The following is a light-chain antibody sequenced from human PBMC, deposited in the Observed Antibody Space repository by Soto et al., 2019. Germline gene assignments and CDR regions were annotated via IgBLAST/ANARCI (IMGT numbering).Light chain of an antibody. CDR3: QHYNPDSLTWT. V-gene: IGKV1-5*03. CDR2: RTS. J-gene: IGKJ1*01. CDR1: QTISGW. Sequence: DIQMTQSPSTLSASVGDTVTITCRASQTISGWLAWYQQKPGKAPKLLIYRTSTLENGVPSRFSGSGSGTEFTLSISSLQSDDSATYWCQHYNPDSLTWTFGQGTSVEIK.